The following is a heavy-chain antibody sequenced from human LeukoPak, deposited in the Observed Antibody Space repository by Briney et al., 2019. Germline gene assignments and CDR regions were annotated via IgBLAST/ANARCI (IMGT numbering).Heavy chain of an antibody. CDR2: INHSGST. J-gene: IGHJ6*03. CDR3: ASGWSGPYYYYMDV. D-gene: IGHD3-3*01. Sequence: PSETLSLPYAVYGGSFSGYYWSWIRQPPGKGLEWIGEINHSGSTNYNPSLKSRVTISVDTSKNQFSLKLSSVTAADTAVYYCASGWSGPYYYYMDVWGKGTTVTVSS. CDR1: GGSFSGYY. V-gene: IGHV4-34*01.